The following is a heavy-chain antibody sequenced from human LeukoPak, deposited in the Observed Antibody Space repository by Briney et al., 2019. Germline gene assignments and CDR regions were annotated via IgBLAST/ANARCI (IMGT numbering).Heavy chain of an antibody. CDR2: IGDSGSST. D-gene: IGHD2-2*01. CDR3: AKLPPRVVPSANYYFDY. J-gene: IGHJ4*02. CDR1: GFTFRSYA. Sequence: PGGSLRLPCAASGFTFRSYAMSWVRQAPGKGLEWVSAIGDSGSSTYYADSVKGRFTISRDNSKNTLYLQMNILRAEDTAVYYCAKLPPRVVPSANYYFDYWGQGTLVTVSS. V-gene: IGHV3-23*01.